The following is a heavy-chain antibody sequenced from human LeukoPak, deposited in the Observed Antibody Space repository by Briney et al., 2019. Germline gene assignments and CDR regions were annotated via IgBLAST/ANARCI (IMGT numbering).Heavy chain of an antibody. CDR2: IYYTGPT. CDR1: GVSISTSRYY. J-gene: IGHJ4*02. CDR3: SDGYGLIDY. Sequence: SETLSLTCTVSGVSISTSRYYWGWIRQSPGTGLEWIGNIYYTGPTYYNASLESRVTISLDTSKNQFFLKLNSVTAADTANCAKSDGYGLIDYLGQGTLVTVSS. D-gene: IGHD2-21*02. V-gene: IGHV4-39*01.